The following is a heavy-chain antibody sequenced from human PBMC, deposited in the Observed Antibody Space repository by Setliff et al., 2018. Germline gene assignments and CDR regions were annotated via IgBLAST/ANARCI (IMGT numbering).Heavy chain of an antibody. V-gene: IGHV4-38-2*02. CDR3: ARDLGHGGDSDY. CDR1: GYSISSGYI. Sequence: ETLSLTCTVSGYSISSGYIWGWIRQPPGKGLEWVGNIGHTGSINYNPSLKSRLTISRDMSKNQVSLRLNSVTATDTAVYYCARDLGHGGDSDYWGQGILVTVSS. J-gene: IGHJ4*02. D-gene: IGHD2-21*02. CDR2: IGHTGSI.